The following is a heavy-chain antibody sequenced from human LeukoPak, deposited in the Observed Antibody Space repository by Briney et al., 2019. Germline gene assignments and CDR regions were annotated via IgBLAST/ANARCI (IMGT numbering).Heavy chain of an antibody. V-gene: IGHV4-39*01. CDR1: GGSISSSSYY. D-gene: IGHD4-23*01. CDR2: IYYSGST. Sequence: PSQTLSLTCTVSGGSISSSSYYWGWIRQPPGKGLEWIGSIYYSGSTYYNPSLKSRVTISVDASKNQFSLKLSSVTAADTAVCYCARATVVMAYFQHWGQGTLVTVSS. J-gene: IGHJ1*01. CDR3: ARATVVMAYFQH.